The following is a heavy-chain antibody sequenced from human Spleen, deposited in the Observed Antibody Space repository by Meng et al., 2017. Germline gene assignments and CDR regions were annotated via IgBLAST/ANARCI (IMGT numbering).Heavy chain of an antibody. CDR2: IYSGGST. Sequence: GGSLRLSCAASGFTVSSNYMSWVRQAPGKGLEWVSVIYSGGSTYYADSVKGRFTISRDNSKNTLYLQMNSLRAEDTAVYYCARVGDYVWGSYPDAFDIWGQGTMVTFSS. D-gene: IGHD3-16*02. CDR1: GFTVSSNY. V-gene: IGHV3-66*02. CDR3: ARVGDYVWGSYPDAFDI. J-gene: IGHJ3*02.